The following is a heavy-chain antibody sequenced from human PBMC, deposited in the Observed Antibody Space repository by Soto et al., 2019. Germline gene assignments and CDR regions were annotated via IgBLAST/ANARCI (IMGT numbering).Heavy chain of an antibody. CDR3: ARDRMGGDWPGRRFLEWCFDP. D-gene: IGHD3-3*01. CDR2: INAGNGNT. V-gene: IGHV1-3*01. CDR1: GYTFTSYA. J-gene: IGHJ5*02. Sequence: ASVKVSCKASGYTFTSYAMHWVRQAPGQRLEWMGWINAGNGNTKYSQKFQGRVTITRDTSASTAYMELSSLRSEDTAVYYCARDRMGGDWPGRRFLEWCFDPWGQGTLVTVSS.